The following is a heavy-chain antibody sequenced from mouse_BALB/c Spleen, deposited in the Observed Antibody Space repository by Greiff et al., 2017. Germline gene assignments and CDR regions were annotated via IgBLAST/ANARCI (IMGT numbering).Heavy chain of an antibody. D-gene: IGHD3-1*01. CDR2: IWSGGST. CDR1: GFSLTSYG. J-gene: IGHJ3*01. Sequence: VQLKESGPGLVQPSQSLSITCTVSGFSLTSYGVHWVRQSPGKGLEWLGVIWSGGSTDYNAAFIYRLSISKDNSKSQVFFKMNSLQANDTAIYYCAREASGYEGGLWFAYWGQGTLVTVSA. V-gene: IGHV2-2*02. CDR3: AREASGYEGGLWFAY.